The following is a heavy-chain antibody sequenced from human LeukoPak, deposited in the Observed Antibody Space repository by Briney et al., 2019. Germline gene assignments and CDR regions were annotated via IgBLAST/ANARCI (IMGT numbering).Heavy chain of an antibody. D-gene: IGHD1-20*01. CDR3: ARGWYNWNDPWYFDY. V-gene: IGHV5-51*01. CDR1: GYSFTSYW. J-gene: IGHJ4*02. CDR2: IYPGDSDT. Sequence: PGESLKISCKGSGYSFTSYWIGWVRQMPGKGLEWMGIIYPGDSDTRYSPSFQGQVTISADKSISTAYLQWSSLKASDTAMYYCARGWYNWNDPWYFDYWGQGTLVTASS.